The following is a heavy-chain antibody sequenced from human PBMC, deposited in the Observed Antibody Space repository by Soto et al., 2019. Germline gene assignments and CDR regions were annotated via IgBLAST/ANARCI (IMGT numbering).Heavy chain of an antibody. J-gene: IGHJ5*02. V-gene: IGHV3-33*01. CDR3: ARGLGSAANWFDP. CDR2: IWYDGSNK. CDR1: GFTFSSYG. Sequence: QVQLVESGGGVVQPGRSLRLSCAASGFTFSSYGMHWVRQAPGKGLEWVAVIWYDGSNKYYADAVKGRFTISRDNSTNALYRQMNSLRAEDTAVYYCARGLGSAANWFDPWGQGTLVTVSS. D-gene: IGHD6-25*01.